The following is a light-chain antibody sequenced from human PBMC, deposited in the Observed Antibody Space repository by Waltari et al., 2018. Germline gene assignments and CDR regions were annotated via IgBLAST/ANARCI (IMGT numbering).Light chain of an antibody. CDR1: SSDIGGYKY. CDR3: SSYAGRNTWI. J-gene: IGLJ2*01. Sequence: QAALTQPPSVSGSPGQSVTISCTGTSSDIGGYKYVAWYQQHPGKAPKLMIYDVSVRPSGVSDRFSGSKSGNTASLTISGLQAEDEADYYCSSYAGRNTWIFGGGTRLTVL. CDR2: DVS. V-gene: IGLV2-11*01.